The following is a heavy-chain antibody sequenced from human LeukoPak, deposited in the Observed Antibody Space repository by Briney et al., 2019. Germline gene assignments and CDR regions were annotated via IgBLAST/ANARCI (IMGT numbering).Heavy chain of an antibody. D-gene: IGHD5-12*01. Sequence: GGSLRLSCAASEFTFSSYGMHWVRQAPGKGLEWVAFIRFDGSNKYYADSVKGRFTISRDNSKNTLYLQMKSLRAEDTAVYYCAKGGGYEAQYYYYYLDVWGKGTTVTISS. CDR1: EFTFSSYG. J-gene: IGHJ6*03. CDR3: AKGGGYEAQYYYYYLDV. V-gene: IGHV3-30*02. CDR2: IRFDGSNK.